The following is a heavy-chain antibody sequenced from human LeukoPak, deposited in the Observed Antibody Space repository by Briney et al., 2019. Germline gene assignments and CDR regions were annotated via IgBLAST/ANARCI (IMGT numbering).Heavy chain of an antibody. V-gene: IGHV4-34*01. CDR1: GGSFSGYY. Sequence: PSETLSLTCAVYGGSFSGYYWVWIRQPPGKGLEWIGQINHSGSTNYNPSLKSRVTISVDTSKNQFSLKLSSVTAADTAVYYCARVGSSGWYDYWGQGTLVTVSS. D-gene: IGHD6-19*01. CDR3: ARVGSSGWYDY. CDR2: INHSGST. J-gene: IGHJ4*02.